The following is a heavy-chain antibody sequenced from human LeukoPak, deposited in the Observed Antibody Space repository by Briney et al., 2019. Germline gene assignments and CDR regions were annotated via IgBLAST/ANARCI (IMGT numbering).Heavy chain of an antibody. V-gene: IGHV1-69*04. CDR3: ASALYSSSFGVGDH. CDR2: IIPILGIA. J-gene: IGHJ4*02. D-gene: IGHD6-6*01. Sequence: SVKVSCKASGGTFSSYAISWVRQAPGQGLEWMGRIIPILGIANYAQKFQGRVTITADKSTSTAYMELSSLRSEDTAVYYCASALYSSSFGVGDHWGQGTLVTVSS. CDR1: GGTFSSYA.